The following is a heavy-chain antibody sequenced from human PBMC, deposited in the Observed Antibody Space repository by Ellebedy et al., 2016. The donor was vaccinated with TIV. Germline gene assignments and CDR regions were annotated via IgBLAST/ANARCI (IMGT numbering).Heavy chain of an antibody. Sequence: GGSLRLXCSASGFTFSSYAMHWVRQGPGKGLEWVSGISWNSGKIGYSDSVKGRFTISRDNAKNTLYLQMNSLRGEDTGVYYCARDCSSGCFWGRGTLVTVSS. D-gene: IGHD6-19*01. J-gene: IGHJ4*02. CDR1: GFTFSSYA. CDR2: ISWNSGKI. CDR3: ARDCSSGCF. V-gene: IGHV3-9*01.